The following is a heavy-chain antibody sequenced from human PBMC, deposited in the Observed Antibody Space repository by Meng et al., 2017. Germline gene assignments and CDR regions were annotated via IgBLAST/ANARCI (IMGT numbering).Heavy chain of an antibody. Sequence: GESLKISCAASGFTVSSNYMSWVRQAPGKGLEWVSVIYSGGSTYYADSVKGRFTISRDNSKNTLYLQINSLRAEDTAVYYCAREMRGNMGRDYWVQGTLVTVSS. CDR1: GFTVSSNY. D-gene: IGHD3-10*01. CDR3: AREMRGNMGRDY. CDR2: IYSGGST. J-gene: IGHJ4*02. V-gene: IGHV3-53*01.